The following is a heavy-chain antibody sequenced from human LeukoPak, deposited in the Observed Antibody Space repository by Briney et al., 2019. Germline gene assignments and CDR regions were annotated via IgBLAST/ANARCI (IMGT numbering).Heavy chain of an antibody. D-gene: IGHD6-13*01. CDR2: IYYSGST. Sequence: PSETLSFTCTVSGGSISSSSYYWGWIRQPPGKGLEWIGSIYYSGSTYYNPSLKSRVTISVDTSKNQFSLKLSSVTAADTAMYYCARMFRSSWYINWFDPWGQGTLVTVSS. CDR3: ARMFRSSWYINWFDP. J-gene: IGHJ5*02. V-gene: IGHV4-39*07. CDR1: GGSISSSSYY.